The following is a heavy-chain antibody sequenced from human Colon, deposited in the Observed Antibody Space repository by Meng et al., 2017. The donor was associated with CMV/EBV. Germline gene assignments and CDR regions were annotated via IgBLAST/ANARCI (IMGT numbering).Heavy chain of an antibody. CDR1: GYAFSSSG. Sequence: ASVKVSCKASGYAFSSSGIAWVRQAPGQGLEWMGWISAYNRNTNYAQNFQGRVTVTTDTSTSTAYMELRSLRSDDTAVYYCARTLVPYGSLSGLVIPHFDFWGQGTLVTVSS. CDR2: ISAYNRNT. J-gene: IGHJ4*02. V-gene: IGHV1-18*01. CDR3: ARTLVPYGSLSGLVIPHFDF. D-gene: IGHD3-10*01.